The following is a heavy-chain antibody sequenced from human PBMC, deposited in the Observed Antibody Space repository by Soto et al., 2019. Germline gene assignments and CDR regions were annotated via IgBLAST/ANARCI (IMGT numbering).Heavy chain of an antibody. CDR3: AKRSYFDY. Sequence: GGSLRLSCIGSGFNFGDYAMSWFRQAPGKGLEWVGFIRSKPYGRTTTYAASVKGRFTISRDDSESTAYLQMNSLKTEDTGMYYCAKRSYFDYWGQGTPVTVSS. J-gene: IGHJ4*02. CDR1: GFNFGDYA. V-gene: IGHV3-49*03. CDR2: IRSKPYGRTT. D-gene: IGHD1-1*01.